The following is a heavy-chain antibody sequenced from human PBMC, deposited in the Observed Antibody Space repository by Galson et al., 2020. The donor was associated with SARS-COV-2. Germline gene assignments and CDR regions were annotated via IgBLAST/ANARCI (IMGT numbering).Heavy chain of an antibody. J-gene: IGHJ2*01. V-gene: IGHV3-33*01. D-gene: IGHD2-2*01. CDR1: GFTFRSYG. CDR2: IWYDGSKK. Sequence: GGSLRLSCAASGFTFRSYGMHWVRQAPGKGLEWVAVIWYDGSKKYYADSVEGRFTISRDNSKNTLYLQVDNLGAEDTAFDYCAREAEVTAAGNSLDYWGRGTLVTVS. CDR3: AREAEVTAAGNSLDY.